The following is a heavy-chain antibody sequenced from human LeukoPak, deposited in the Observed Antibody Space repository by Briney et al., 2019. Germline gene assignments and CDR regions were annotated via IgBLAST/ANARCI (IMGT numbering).Heavy chain of an antibody. CDR2: IYYSGST. J-gene: IGHJ4*02. CDR1: GGSISSYY. V-gene: IGHV4-59*01. D-gene: IGHD6-19*01. CDR3: ARAVAGRVGGFDY. Sequence: SETLSLTCTVSGGSISSYYWSWIRRPPGKGLEWIGYIYYSGSTNYNPSLRSRVTISVDTSKNQFSLKLSSVTAADTAVYYCARAVAGRVGGFDYWGQGTLVTVSS.